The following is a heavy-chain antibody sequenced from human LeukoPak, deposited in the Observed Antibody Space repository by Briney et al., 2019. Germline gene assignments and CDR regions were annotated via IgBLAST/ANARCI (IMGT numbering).Heavy chain of an antibody. CDR3: ARGLGGYYDFWSGYLGPFDI. CDR2: ISSSSSYI. D-gene: IGHD3-3*01. CDR1: GFTFSSYS. V-gene: IGHV3-21*01. J-gene: IGHJ3*02. Sequence: GGSLRLSCAASGFTFSSYSMNWVRQAPGKGREWVSSISSSSSYIYYADSVKGRFTISRDNAKNSLYLQMNSLRAEDTAVYYCARGLGGYYDFWSGYLGPFDIWGQGTMVTVSS.